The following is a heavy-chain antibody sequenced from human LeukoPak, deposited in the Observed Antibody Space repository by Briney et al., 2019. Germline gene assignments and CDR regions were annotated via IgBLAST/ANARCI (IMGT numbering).Heavy chain of an antibody. V-gene: IGHV4-34*01. Sequence: SETLSLTCAVYGGSFSGYYWSWIRQPPGKGLEWIGEINHSGSTNYNPSLKSRVTISVDTSKNQFSLKLSSVTAADTAVYYCAAPAYYYDSSGSPTSYYFDYWGQGTLVTVSS. CDR1: GGSFSGYY. J-gene: IGHJ4*02. D-gene: IGHD3-22*01. CDR3: AAPAYYYDSSGSPTSYYFDY. CDR2: INHSGST.